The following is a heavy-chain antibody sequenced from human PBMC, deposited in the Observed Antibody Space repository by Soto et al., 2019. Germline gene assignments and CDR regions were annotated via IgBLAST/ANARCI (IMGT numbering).Heavy chain of an antibody. CDR3: ANHLPDIVVVPAAIIRAFDI. J-gene: IGHJ3*02. CDR2: ISGSGGST. D-gene: IGHD2-2*01. V-gene: IGHV3-23*01. Sequence: LRLSCAAWGFVFRSYAMSWGRQAPGKGLEWVSAISGSGGSTYYADSVKGRFTISRDNSKNTLYLQINSLRAEDTAVYYCANHLPDIVVVPAAIIRAFDIWGQGTMVTVSS. CDR1: GFVFRSYA.